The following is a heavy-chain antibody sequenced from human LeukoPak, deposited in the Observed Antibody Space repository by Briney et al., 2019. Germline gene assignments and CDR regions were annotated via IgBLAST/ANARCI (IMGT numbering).Heavy chain of an antibody. Sequence: SETLSLTCTVSGGSISSYYWSWIRQPPGKGLEWIGYIYYSGSTNYNPSLKSRVTISVDTTKNQFSLKLSSVTAADTAVYYCARAYSSGWRPDAFDIWGQGTMVTVSS. CDR3: ARAYSSGWRPDAFDI. J-gene: IGHJ3*02. CDR2: IYYSGST. CDR1: GGSISSYY. V-gene: IGHV4-59*01. D-gene: IGHD6-19*01.